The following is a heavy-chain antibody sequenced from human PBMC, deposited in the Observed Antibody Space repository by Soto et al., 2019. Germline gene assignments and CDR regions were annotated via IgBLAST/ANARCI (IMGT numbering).Heavy chain of an antibody. V-gene: IGHV3-48*01. CDR1: GFTFSSYS. D-gene: IGHD6-13*01. Sequence: EVQLVESGGGSVQPGGSLRLSCAASGFTFSSYSMNWVRQAPGKGREWVSYISSSSSTIYYADSVKGRFTISRDNAKNSLYLQMNSLRAEDTAVSYCSRHPERIAQIGWFDPWGQGTLVTVSS. J-gene: IGHJ5*02. CDR2: ISSSSSTI. CDR3: SRHPERIAQIGWFDP.